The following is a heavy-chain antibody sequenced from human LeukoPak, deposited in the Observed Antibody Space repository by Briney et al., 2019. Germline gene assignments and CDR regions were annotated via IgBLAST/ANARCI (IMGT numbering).Heavy chain of an antibody. Sequence: ASVKVSCKASGYTFTGYYMHWVRQAPGQGLEWMGWINPNSGGTNYAQKFQGRVTMTRDTSISTAYMELSRLGSDDTAVYYCARDLEQLVPLFDYWGQGTLVTVSS. D-gene: IGHD6-6*01. CDR1: GYTFTGYY. J-gene: IGHJ4*02. CDR3: ARDLEQLVPLFDY. CDR2: INPNSGGT. V-gene: IGHV1-2*02.